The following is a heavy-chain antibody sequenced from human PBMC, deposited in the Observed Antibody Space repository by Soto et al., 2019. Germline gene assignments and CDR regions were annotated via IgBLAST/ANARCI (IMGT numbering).Heavy chain of an antibody. CDR1: GFAFNNYG. Sequence: PGGSLRLSCAASGFAFNNYGLSWVRQAPGKGLEWVSGINGGGGSTYYADSVKGRFTISRDNSKNTLYLHMNSLTSEDTGVYYCARGDREDILVGFCARPGEYGIYIWGKGTTVTVSS. V-gene: IGHV3-23*01. CDR2: INGGGGST. D-gene: IGHD2-15*01. CDR3: ARGDREDILVGFCARPGEYGIYI. J-gene: IGHJ6*04.